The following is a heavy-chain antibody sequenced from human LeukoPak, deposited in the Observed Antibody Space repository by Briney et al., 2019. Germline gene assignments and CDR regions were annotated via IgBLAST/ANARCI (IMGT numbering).Heavy chain of an antibody. J-gene: IGHJ4*02. Sequence: GASVKVSCKASGYTFTSYGIRWVRQAPGQGLEWMGWISDYSGNPNYAQKFQGRVTMTADTFTSTAYMELRSLRSDDTAVYFCARDSLLAAPYTDHWGQGTLVTVSS. CDR1: GYTFTSYG. CDR3: ARDSLLAAPYTDH. CDR2: ISDYSGNP. D-gene: IGHD3-10*01. V-gene: IGHV1-18*01.